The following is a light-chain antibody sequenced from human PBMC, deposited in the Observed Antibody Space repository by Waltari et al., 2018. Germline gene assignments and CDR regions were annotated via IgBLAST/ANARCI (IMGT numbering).Light chain of an antibody. CDR3: SSFAGSNRFGV. V-gene: IGLV2-8*01. CDR1: STDVGAYKS. CDR2: EVS. J-gene: IGLJ3*02. Sequence: QSALTQPPSASGSPGQSVTISCTESSTDVGAYKSAHWYQQHPGKAPKLMIYEVSKRPSGVPDRFSGSKSGNTASLTVSGLQADDEADYYCSSFAGSNRFGVFGGGTKLTVL.